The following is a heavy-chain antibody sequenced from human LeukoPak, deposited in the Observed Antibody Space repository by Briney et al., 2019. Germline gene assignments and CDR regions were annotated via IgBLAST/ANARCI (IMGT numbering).Heavy chain of an antibody. CDR3: ARLGYSGYSDLAY. V-gene: IGHV3-7*01. CDR2: INQDGSEK. D-gene: IGHD5-12*01. J-gene: IGHJ4*02. CDR1: GLTFTTYW. Sequence: PGGSLRLSCAASGLTFTTYWMSWVRQAPGKGLEWVANINQDGSEKKYVDSVRGRFTISRDNAKNSLYLQMNSLRAGDTAVYYCARLGYSGYSDLAYWGQGTLVTVSS.